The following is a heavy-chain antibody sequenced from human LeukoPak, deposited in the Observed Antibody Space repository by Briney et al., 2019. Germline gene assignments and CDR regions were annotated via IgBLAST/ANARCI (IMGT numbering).Heavy chain of an antibody. Sequence: SVKVSCKASGGTFSSYAISWVRQAPGQGLEWMGGIIPIFGTANYAQKFQGRVTITADESTSTAYMELSSLRSEDTAVYYCARDAAEYYYCGMDVWGKGTTVTVSS. J-gene: IGHJ6*04. D-gene: IGHD2-15*01. CDR3: ARDAAEYYYCGMDV. CDR1: GGTFSSYA. CDR2: IIPIFGTA. V-gene: IGHV1-69*01.